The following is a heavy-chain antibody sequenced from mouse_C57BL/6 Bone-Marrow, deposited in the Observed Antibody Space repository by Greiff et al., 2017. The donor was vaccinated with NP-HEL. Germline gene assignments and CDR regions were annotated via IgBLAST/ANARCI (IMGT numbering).Heavy chain of an antibody. Sequence: VQLQQSGAELVKPGASVKLSCKASGYTFTSYWMHWVKQRPGQGLEWIGYINPSSGYTKYNQKFKDKATLTVDKSSSTAYMQLSSLTYEDSAVYYCARTYYYGRGYFDYWDQGTTLTVSS. J-gene: IGHJ2*01. V-gene: IGHV1-7*01. CDR1: GYTFTSYW. CDR2: INPSSGYT. D-gene: IGHD1-1*01. CDR3: ARTYYYGRGYFDY.